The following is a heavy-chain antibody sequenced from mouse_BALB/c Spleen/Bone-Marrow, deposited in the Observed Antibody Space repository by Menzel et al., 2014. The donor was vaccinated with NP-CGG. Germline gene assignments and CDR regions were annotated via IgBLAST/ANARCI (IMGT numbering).Heavy chain of an antibody. J-gene: IGHJ3*01. CDR1: GFTFSDYY. D-gene: IGHD2-3*01. V-gene: IGHV5-12*02. CDR2: ISNGGGST. CDR3: ARHDCYRTWFAY. Sequence: EVKLMESGGGLVQPGGSLKLSCATSGFTFSDYYMYWVRQTPEKRLEWVAYISNGGGSTYYPDTVKGRFTISRDNAKNTLYLQMSRLKSEDTAMYYCARHDCYRTWFAYCGQGTLVTVSS.